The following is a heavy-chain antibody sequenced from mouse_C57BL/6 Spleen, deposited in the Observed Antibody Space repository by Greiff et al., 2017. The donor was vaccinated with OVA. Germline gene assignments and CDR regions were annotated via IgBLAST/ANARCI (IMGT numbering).Heavy chain of an antibody. Sequence: QVQLQQPGAELVKPGASVKLSCKASGYTFTSYWMHWVKQRPGQGLEWIGMIHPNSGSTNYNEKFKSKATLTVDKSSSTAYMQLSSLTSEDSAVYYCARWYGSDAYWGQGTLVTVSA. D-gene: IGHD1-1*01. CDR3: ARWYGSDAY. CDR2: IHPNSGST. V-gene: IGHV1-64*01. J-gene: IGHJ3*01. CDR1: GYTFTSYW.